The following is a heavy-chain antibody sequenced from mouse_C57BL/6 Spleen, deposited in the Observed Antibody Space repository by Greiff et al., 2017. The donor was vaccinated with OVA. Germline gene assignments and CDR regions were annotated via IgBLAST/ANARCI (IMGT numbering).Heavy chain of an antibody. CDR1: GFTFSNYW. V-gene: IGHV6-3*01. CDR2: IRLKSDNYAT. D-gene: IGHD1-1*01. CDR3: PDGSNFAY. Sequence: EVKVVESGGGLVQPGGSMKLSCVASGFTFSNYWMNWVRQSPEKGLEWVAQIRLKSDNYATHYAVSVKGRFTISRDDSKSSVYLQMNNLRAEDTGIYYCPDGSNFAYWGQGTLVTVSA. J-gene: IGHJ3*01.